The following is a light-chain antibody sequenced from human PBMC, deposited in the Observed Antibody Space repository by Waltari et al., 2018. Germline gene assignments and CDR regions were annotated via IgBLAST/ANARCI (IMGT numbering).Light chain of an antibody. J-gene: IGLJ2*01. CDR3: SSYTSSSTVV. CDR2: DVS. CDR1: SSDVGGSNY. V-gene: IGLV2-14*03. Sequence: QSALTQPASVSGSPGQSITISCTGTSSDVGGSNYVSWYQPHPGKAPKLMIYDVSNRPSGVSNRFSGSKSGNTASLTISGLQAEDEADYYCSSYTSSSTVVFGGGTKLTVL.